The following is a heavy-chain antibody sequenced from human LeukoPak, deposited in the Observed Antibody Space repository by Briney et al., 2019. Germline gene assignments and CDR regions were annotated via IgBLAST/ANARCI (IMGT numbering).Heavy chain of an antibody. CDR1: GGSISGYY. D-gene: IGHD4-23*01. Sequence: PSETLSLTCTVSGGSISGYYWSWIRQPPGKGLEWIGYIYTSGSTNYNPSLKSRVTISVDTSKNQLSLKLSSVTAADTAVYYCARNTVVNTWFDPWGQGTLVTVSS. V-gene: IGHV4-4*09. CDR2: IYTSGST. CDR3: ARNTVVNTWFDP. J-gene: IGHJ5*02.